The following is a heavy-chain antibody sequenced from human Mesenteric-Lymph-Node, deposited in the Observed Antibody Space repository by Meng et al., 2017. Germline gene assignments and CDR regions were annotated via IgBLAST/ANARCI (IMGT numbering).Heavy chain of an antibody. J-gene: IGHJ3*02. Sequence: GGSLRLSCAASGFTFSSYWMSWVRQAPGKGLEWVANIKQDGSEKYYVDSVKGRFTISRDNAKNSLYLQMNSLRAEDTAVYYCARMVTYYDYVWGSYRHDAFDIWGQGTMVTVSS. V-gene: IGHV3-7*01. CDR2: IKQDGSEK. D-gene: IGHD3-16*02. CDR3: ARMVTYYDYVWGSYRHDAFDI. CDR1: GFTFSSYW.